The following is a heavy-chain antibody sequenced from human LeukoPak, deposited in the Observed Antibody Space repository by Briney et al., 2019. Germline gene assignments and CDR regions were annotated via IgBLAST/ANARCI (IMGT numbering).Heavy chain of an antibody. V-gene: IGHV3-23*01. J-gene: IGHJ4*02. Sequence: GGSLRLSCAASGFTFSSYAMSWVRQAPGKGLEWVSAIRGSGGSTYYADSVKGRFTISRDNSKNTLYLQMNSLRAEDTAVYYCAKDIGMVRESEFDYWGQGTLVTVSS. CDR2: IRGSGGST. D-gene: IGHD3-10*01. CDR1: GFTFSSYA. CDR3: AKDIGMVRESEFDY.